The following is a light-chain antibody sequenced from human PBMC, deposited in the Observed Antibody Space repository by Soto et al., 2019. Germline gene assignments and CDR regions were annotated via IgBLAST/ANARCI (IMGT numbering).Light chain of an antibody. CDR3: AAWDGSRNNVL. V-gene: IGLV1-44*01. CDR2: GNN. Sequence: QSVLTQPPSASGTPGQRVTISCSGSVSSIGTNTVNWYRQLPGTAPKLIIYGNNQRPSGVPDRFSGSKSGTSACLGISGLQSEDEDDYYCAAWDGSRNNVLFGRGTKLTV. CDR1: VSSIGTNT. J-gene: IGLJ2*01.